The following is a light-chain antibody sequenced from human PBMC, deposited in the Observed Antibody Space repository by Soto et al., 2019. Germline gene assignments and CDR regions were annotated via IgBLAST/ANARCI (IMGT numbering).Light chain of an antibody. CDR2: GGS. CDR1: QSIDNNY. Sequence: EIVLTHSPGTLSLSPGERATLSCRASQSIDNNYLAWYQQKPGQAPRLVIYGGSTRATDIPDRFSGSGSGTDFTLTISRLEPEDFAVYYCQQYARSPWTFGQGTKVDIK. CDR3: QQYARSPWT. J-gene: IGKJ1*01. V-gene: IGKV3-20*01.